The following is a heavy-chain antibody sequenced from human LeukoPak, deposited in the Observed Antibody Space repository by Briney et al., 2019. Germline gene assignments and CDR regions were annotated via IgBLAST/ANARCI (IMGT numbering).Heavy chain of an antibody. CDR2: IWYDGSNK. Sequence: QPGGSLRLSCAASGFTFSSYGMYWVRQAPGKGLEWVAVIWYDGSNKYYADSAKGRFTISRDNSKNTLYLQMNSLRAEDTAVYYCAKEKFQSAFDYWGQGTLVTVSS. CDR1: GFTFSSYG. CDR3: AKEKFQSAFDY. J-gene: IGHJ4*02. V-gene: IGHV3-33*06.